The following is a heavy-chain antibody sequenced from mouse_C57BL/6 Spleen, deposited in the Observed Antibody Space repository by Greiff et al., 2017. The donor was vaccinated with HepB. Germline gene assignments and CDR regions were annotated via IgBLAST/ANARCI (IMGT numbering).Heavy chain of an antibody. CDR1: GFTFSSYA. Sequence: EVMLVESGGGLVKPGGSLKLSCAASGFTFSSYAMSWVRQTPEKRLEWVATISDGGSYTYYPDNVKGRFTISRDNAKNNLYLQMSHLKSEDTAMDYCARGGKCFDYWGQGTTLTVSS. D-gene: IGHD1-3*01. CDR2: ISDGGSYT. CDR3: ARGGKCFDY. J-gene: IGHJ2*01. V-gene: IGHV5-4*03.